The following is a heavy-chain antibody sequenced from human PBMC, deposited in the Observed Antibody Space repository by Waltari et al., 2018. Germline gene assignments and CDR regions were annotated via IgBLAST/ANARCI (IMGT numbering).Heavy chain of an antibody. CDR3: TRADGMTDLDY. V-gene: IGHV3-49*04. CDR1: GFNFGDYA. Sequence: EVQLAESGGGLVQPGRSLRLSCTASGFNFGDYAMTWVRQVPGKGLEWVGCIRSKTYGGAPEDAASVKGRFTISRDDSKSVAYLQMNSLRTEDTALYYCTRADGMTDLDYWGQGALVTVSS. J-gene: IGHJ4*02. CDR2: IRSKTYGGAP.